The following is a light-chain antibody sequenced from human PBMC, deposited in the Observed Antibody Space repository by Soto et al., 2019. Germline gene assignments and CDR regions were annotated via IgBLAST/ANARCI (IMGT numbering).Light chain of an antibody. CDR1: STNIGPTYD. Sequence: QSVLTQPPSVSRAPGQRVTISCTGNSTNIGPTYDVHWYQQLPGTAPKLLIYANTNRHSGVPDRFSDSKSGTSASLSITGLQAEDEADYCCQSYDSGLSGNVFGTGTKLTVL. V-gene: IGLV1-40*01. CDR2: ANT. J-gene: IGLJ1*01. CDR3: QSYDSGLSGNV.